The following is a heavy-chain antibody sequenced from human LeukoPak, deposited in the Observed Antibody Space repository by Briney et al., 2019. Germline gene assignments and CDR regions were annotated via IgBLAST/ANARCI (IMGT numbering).Heavy chain of an antibody. CDR3: ARAIRFLEWLTPYYFDY. CDR1: GGTFSSYA. V-gene: IGHV1-2*02. CDR2: INPNSGGT. D-gene: IGHD3-3*01. Sequence: GASVKVSCKASGGTFSSYAISWVRQAPGQGLEWMGWINPNSGGTNYAQKFQGRVTMTRDTSISTAYMELSRLRSDDTAVYYCARAIRFLEWLTPYYFDYWGQGTLVTVSS. J-gene: IGHJ4*02.